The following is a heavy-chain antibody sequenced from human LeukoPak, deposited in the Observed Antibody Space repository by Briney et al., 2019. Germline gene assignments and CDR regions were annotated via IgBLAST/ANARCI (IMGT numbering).Heavy chain of an antibody. CDR2: IIPILGIA. CDR3: ARSQGVTTPRFDP. Sequence: SVKVSCKASGGTFSSYAISWVRQAPGQGLEWMGRIIPILGIANYAQKFQGRVTITADKSTSTAYMELSSLRSVDTAVYYCARSQGVTTPRFDPWGQGTLVTVSS. D-gene: IGHD4-17*01. J-gene: IGHJ5*02. CDR1: GGTFSSYA. V-gene: IGHV1-69*04.